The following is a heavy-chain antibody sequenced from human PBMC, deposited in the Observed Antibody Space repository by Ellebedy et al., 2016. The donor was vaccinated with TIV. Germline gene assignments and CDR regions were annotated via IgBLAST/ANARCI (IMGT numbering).Heavy chain of an antibody. CDR3: ASPDSSGYYYYGMDV. Sequence: PGGSLRLSCAASGFTFSSYAMHWVRQAPGKGLEWVAVISYDGSNKYYADSVKGRFTISRDNSKNTRYLQMNSLRAEDTAVYYCASPDSSGYYYYGMDVWGQGTTVTVSS. J-gene: IGHJ6*02. CDR1: GFTFSSYA. D-gene: IGHD3-22*01. CDR2: ISYDGSNK. V-gene: IGHV3-30-3*01.